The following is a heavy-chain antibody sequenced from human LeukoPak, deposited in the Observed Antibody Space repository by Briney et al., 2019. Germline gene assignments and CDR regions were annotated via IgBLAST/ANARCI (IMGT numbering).Heavy chain of an antibody. D-gene: IGHD1-26*01. CDR1: GFIVGEYG. V-gene: IGHV3-20*04. Sequence: GGSLRLSCSGSGFIVGEYGMSWVRQPPGKGLQWVSGISRSGATTGYADSVKGRFIISRDNAKNFVYLQMDRLRAEDTALYYRARIDPVGRTWGQGTLVIVSA. CDR3: ARIDPVGRT. CDR2: ISRSGATT. J-gene: IGHJ4*02.